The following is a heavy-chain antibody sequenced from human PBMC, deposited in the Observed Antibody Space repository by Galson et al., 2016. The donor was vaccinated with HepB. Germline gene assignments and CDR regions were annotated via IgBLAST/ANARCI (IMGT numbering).Heavy chain of an antibody. Sequence: SLRLSGAASGFTLTNYGMNWVRQAPGKGLEWVSYIRSTTSTIYYANSVKGRFTISSDDADNSLYLQMNSLRDEDTAVYYCARDLVRSAFDMWGQGTMVTVSS. CDR2: IRSTTSTI. V-gene: IGHV3-48*02. CDR1: GFTLTNYG. J-gene: IGHJ3*02. D-gene: IGHD2-8*02. CDR3: ARDLVRSAFDM.